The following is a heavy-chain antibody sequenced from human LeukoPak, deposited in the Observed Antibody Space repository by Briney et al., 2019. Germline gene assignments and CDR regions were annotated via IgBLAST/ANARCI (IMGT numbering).Heavy chain of an antibody. Sequence: GGSLRLSCAASGFTFSSYAMHWVRQAPGKGLEWVAVISYDGSNKYYADSVKGRFTISRDNSKNTLYLQMNSLRAEDTAVYCCARGRGDGYNFDYWGQGTLVTVST. V-gene: IGHV3-30-3*01. CDR3: ARGRGDGYNFDY. CDR1: GFTFSSYA. J-gene: IGHJ4*02. CDR2: ISYDGSNK. D-gene: IGHD5-24*01.